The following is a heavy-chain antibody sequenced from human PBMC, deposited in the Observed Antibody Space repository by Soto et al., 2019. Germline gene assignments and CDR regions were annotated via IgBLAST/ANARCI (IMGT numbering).Heavy chain of an antibody. CDR2: ISSSSSTI. Sequence: EVQLVESGGGLVQPGGSLRLSCAASGFTFSSYSMNWVRQAPGKGLEWVSYISSSSSTIYYADSVKGRFTISRDNAKNSLYLQMNRLRDEDTAVYYCASAAYKSYGDYEGDDWGQGTLVTVSS. V-gene: IGHV3-48*02. J-gene: IGHJ4*02. D-gene: IGHD4-17*01. CDR1: GFTFSSYS. CDR3: ASAAYKSYGDYEGDD.